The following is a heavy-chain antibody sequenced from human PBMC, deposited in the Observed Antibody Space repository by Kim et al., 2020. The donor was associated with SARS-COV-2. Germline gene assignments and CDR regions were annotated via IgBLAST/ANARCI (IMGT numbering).Heavy chain of an antibody. V-gene: IGHV3-30*04. CDR3: ARPRFNYGDYLPIDY. CDR2: ISYDGSNK. D-gene: IGHD4-17*01. Sequence: GGSLRLSCAASGFTFSSYAMHWVRQAPGKGLEWVAVISYDGSNKYYADSVKGRFTISRDNSKNTLYLQMNSLRAEDTAVYYCARPRFNYGDYLPIDYWGQGTLVTVSS. CDR1: GFTFSSYA. J-gene: IGHJ4*02.